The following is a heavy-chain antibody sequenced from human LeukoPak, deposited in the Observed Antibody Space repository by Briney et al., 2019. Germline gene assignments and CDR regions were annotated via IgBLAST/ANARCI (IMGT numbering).Heavy chain of an antibody. D-gene: IGHD6-13*01. CDR2: INHSGST. Sequence: SETLSLTCAVYGGSFSGYYWSWIRQPPGKGLEWIGEINHSGSTNYNPSLKSRVTISVDTSKNQFSLKLSSVTAADTAVCYCARGPLPGIAAAGTVDYWGQGTLVTVSS. CDR3: ARGPLPGIAAAGTVDY. J-gene: IGHJ4*02. CDR1: GGSFSGYY. V-gene: IGHV4-34*01.